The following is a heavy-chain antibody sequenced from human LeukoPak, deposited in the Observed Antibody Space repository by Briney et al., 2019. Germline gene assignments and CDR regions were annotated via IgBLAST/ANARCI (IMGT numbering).Heavy chain of an antibody. CDR1: GFTFSTYA. CDR2: ISYDGSNK. Sequence: GGSLRLSCAASGFTFSTYAMHWVRQAPRKGLEWVAVISYDGSNKYYADSVKGRFTISRDNSKNTLYLQMNSLRAEDTAVYYCARDRYNTIFGVVHRDYWGQGTLVTVSS. CDR3: ARDRYNTIFGVVHRDY. D-gene: IGHD3-3*01. J-gene: IGHJ4*02. V-gene: IGHV3-30*04.